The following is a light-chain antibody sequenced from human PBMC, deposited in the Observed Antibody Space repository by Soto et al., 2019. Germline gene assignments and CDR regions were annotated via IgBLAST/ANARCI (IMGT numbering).Light chain of an antibody. CDR3: QSHDSTNVV. V-gene: IGLV6-57*02. CDR1: GGSIATNY. Sequence: NFMLTQPHSVSESPGKTVTISCTGSGGSIATNYVQWHLQRPGSAPTTVIYEDDKRPSGVPDRFSGSIDRSSNSASLIISGLKTEDEADYYCQSHDSTNVVFGRGTKLTVL. CDR2: EDD. J-gene: IGLJ2*01.